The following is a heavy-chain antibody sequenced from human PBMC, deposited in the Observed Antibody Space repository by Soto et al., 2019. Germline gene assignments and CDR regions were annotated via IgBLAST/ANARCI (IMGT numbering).Heavy chain of an antibody. D-gene: IGHD2-2*01. CDR3: ARVIVVVPAAIGWFDP. CDR1: GGSISSGGYS. Sequence: SETLSLTCAVSGGSISSGGYSWSWIRQPPGKGLEWIGYIYHSGSTYYNPSLKSRVTISVDRSKNQFSLKLSSVTAADTAVYYCARVIVVVPAAIGWFDPWGQGTLVTVS. CDR2: IYHSGST. J-gene: IGHJ5*02. V-gene: IGHV4-30-2*01.